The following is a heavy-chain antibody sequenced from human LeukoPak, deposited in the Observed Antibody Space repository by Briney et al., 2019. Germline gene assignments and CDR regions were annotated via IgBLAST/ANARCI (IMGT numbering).Heavy chain of an antibody. J-gene: IGHJ4*02. CDR3: ARLWVWGSYRWSYFDY. V-gene: IGHV4-34*01. CDR2: INHSGGT. CDR1: GGSFSGYY. Sequence: SETLSLTCAVYGGSFSGYYWSWIRQPPGKGLEWIGEINHSGGTNYNPSLKSRVTISVDTSKNQFSLKLSSVTAADTSVYYCARLWVWGSYRWSYFDYWGQGTLVPVSS. D-gene: IGHD3-16*02.